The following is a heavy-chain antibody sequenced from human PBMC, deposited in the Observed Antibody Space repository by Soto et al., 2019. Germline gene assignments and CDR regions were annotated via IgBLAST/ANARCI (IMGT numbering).Heavy chain of an antibody. J-gene: IGHJ5*02. CDR2: ISYDGSNK. Sequence: QVQLVESGGGVVKPGRSLRLSCAASGFTFSSYGMHRVRQAPGKGLEWVAGISYDGSNKYYADSVKGRFTISRDNSKNTLYLQMNSLRAEDTAVYYCAKDRPWFDPWGQGTLVTVSS. CDR1: GFTFSSYG. CDR3: AKDRPWFDP. V-gene: IGHV3-30*18.